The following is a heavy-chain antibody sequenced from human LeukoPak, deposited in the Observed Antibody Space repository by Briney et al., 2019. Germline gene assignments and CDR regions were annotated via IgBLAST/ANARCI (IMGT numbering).Heavy chain of an antibody. CDR3: AKEDYRDHTTGFDS. V-gene: IGHV3-53*01. CDR1: GFTFSNAW. Sequence: GGSLRLSCAASGFTFSNAWMSWVRQAPGRGLEWVSAITSSGGTYYIASVRGRFIVSRDNSRNTLYLQMNGLTAEDTAMYYCAKEDYRDHTTGFDSWGQGTLVTVSS. D-gene: IGHD4-17*01. J-gene: IGHJ5*01. CDR2: ITSSGGT.